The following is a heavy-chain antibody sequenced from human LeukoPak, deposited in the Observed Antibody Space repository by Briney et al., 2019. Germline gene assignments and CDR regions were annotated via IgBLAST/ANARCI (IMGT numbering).Heavy chain of an antibody. V-gene: IGHV3-7*01. CDR1: GFTFNRHW. CDR3: ARLLGDSTIYDL. Sequence: GGSLRLSCAASGFTFNRHWMSWVRQAPGKGLEWVATIKPDGGVKHHLDSVKGRFIISRDNAENSLSLQMDSLRAEDTAMYYCARLLGDSTIYDLWGQGTLVTVSS. CDR2: IKPDGGVK. J-gene: IGHJ5*02. D-gene: IGHD3-16*01.